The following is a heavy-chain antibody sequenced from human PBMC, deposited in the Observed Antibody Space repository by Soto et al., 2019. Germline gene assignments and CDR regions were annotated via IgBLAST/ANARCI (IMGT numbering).Heavy chain of an antibody. CDR2: IYYSGST. CDR3: AADIVVVPAALGFYYYYGMDV. CDR1: GGSISSSSYY. Sequence: QLQLQESGPGLVKPSETLSLTCTVSGGSISSSSYYWGWIRQPPGKGLEWIGSIYYSGSTYYNPSLKSRVTISVDTSKNQSSLKLSSVDAADTAVYYSAADIVVVPAALGFYYYYGMDVWGQGTTVTVSS. J-gene: IGHJ6*02. V-gene: IGHV4-39*01. D-gene: IGHD2-2*01.